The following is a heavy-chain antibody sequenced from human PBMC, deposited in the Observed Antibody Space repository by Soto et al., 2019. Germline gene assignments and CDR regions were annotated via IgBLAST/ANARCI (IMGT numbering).Heavy chain of an antibody. CDR2: MKPNSGNT. Sequence: QVQLVQSGAEVKKPGASVKVSCKASGYTFTSYDINWVRQATGQGLEWMGWMKPNSGNTGYAQKFQGRATMTRNTSISTAYMALTSLRSAATAVYYCATGHGVGDWFAPWGQGTVVTVSS. V-gene: IGHV1-8*01. CDR1: GYTFTSYD. D-gene: IGHD3-10*01. J-gene: IGHJ5*02. CDR3: ATGHGVGDWFAP.